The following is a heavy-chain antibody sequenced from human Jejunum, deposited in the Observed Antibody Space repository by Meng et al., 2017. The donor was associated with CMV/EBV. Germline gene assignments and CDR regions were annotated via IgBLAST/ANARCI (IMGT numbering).Heavy chain of an antibody. CDR2: TRSSADMGES. Sequence: HWVRHVPGQGLEWMGRTRSSADMGESDYAAKFRGRVTISRDRAVDTAYMEVTGLTSEDTAVYYCARGPSRYCHTINCNWLDPWGQGTLVTVSS. J-gene: IGHJ5*02. V-gene: IGHV1-2*06. CDR3: ARGPSRYCHTINCNWLDP. D-gene: IGHD2-15*01.